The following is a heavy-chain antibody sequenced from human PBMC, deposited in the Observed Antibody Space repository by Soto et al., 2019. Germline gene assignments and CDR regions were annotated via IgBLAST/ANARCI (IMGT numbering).Heavy chain of an antibody. Sequence: GGSLRLSCAASGFTVSSNYMSWVRQAPGKGLEWVSVIYTGGSTYYADSVKGRFTISGDNSKNTLYLQMNSLRAEDTAVYYCARDYGGSGRFDYWGQGTLVTVSS. J-gene: IGHJ4*02. CDR1: GFTVSSNY. CDR3: ARDYGGSGRFDY. CDR2: IYTGGST. V-gene: IGHV3-66*01. D-gene: IGHD4-17*01.